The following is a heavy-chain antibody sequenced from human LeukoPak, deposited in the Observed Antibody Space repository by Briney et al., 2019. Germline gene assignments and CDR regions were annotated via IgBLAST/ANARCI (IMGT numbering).Heavy chain of an antibody. CDR2: ISGSGSSI. Sequence: GGSLRLSCAASGFTVSSNYMSWVRQAPGTGLEWVSSISGSGSSIHYKESVRGRFTISRDNSKNTLYLQMNSLRAEDTAVYYCASPTLPGIAAAGTGGTEYFQHWGQGTLVTVSS. J-gene: IGHJ1*01. CDR3: ASPTLPGIAAAGTGGTEYFQH. V-gene: IGHV3-53*01. CDR1: GFTVSSNY. D-gene: IGHD6-13*01.